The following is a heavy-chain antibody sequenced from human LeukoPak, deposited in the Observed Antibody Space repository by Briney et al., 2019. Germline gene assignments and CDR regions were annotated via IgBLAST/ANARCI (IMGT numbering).Heavy chain of an antibody. J-gene: IGHJ4*02. CDR1: GFTFINAW. CDR3: ASGLELDY. V-gene: IGHV3-7*03. CDR2: IKQDGSEK. Sequence: GGSLRLSCAASGFTFINAWMNWVRQAPGKGLEWVANIKQDGSEKNYVDSVKGRFTISRDNAKNSLYLQMNSLRAEDTAVYYCASGLELDYWGQGTLVTVSS.